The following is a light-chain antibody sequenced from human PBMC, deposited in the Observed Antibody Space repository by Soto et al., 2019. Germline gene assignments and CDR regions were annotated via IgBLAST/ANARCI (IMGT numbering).Light chain of an antibody. CDR3: QHSYITPPYT. J-gene: IGKJ2*01. Sequence: DIQMTQSPSSLSASVGDRVTITCRASQNINTYLNWYQLKPGKAPKLLIYAASTLQSGVPPRFSGGGSGTDFTLTISSLQPDDFATYYSQHSYITPPYTFGQGTKLEIK. V-gene: IGKV1-39*01. CDR2: AAS. CDR1: QNINTY.